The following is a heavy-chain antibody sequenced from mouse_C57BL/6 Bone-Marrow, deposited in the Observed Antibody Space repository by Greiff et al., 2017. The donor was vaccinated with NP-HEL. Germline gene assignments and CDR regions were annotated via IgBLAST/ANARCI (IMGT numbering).Heavy chain of an antibody. CDR2: INPSSGYT. V-gene: IGHV1-7*01. D-gene: IGHD1-1*01. Sequence: QVQLQQSGAELAKPGASVKLSCKASGYTFTSYWMHWVKQRPGQGLEWIGYINPSSGYTKYNQKFKDKATLTAEKSSSTAYMQLSSLTYEDSAVYYCARLALHYYGSPMDYWGQGTSVTVSS. CDR3: ARLALHYYGSPMDY. J-gene: IGHJ4*01. CDR1: GYTFTSYW.